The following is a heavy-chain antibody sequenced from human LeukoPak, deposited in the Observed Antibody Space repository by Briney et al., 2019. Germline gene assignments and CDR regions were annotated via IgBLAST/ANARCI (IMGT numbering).Heavy chain of an antibody. CDR2: ISSSGSTI. D-gene: IGHD2-2*01. CDR3: ADLVYCSSSSCYEPFNQT. J-gene: IGHJ4*02. Sequence: QSGGSLRLSCAASGFTFSSYEMNWVRQAPGKGLEWVSYISSSGSTIYYADSVKGRFTISRDNAKNSLYLQMNSLRSEDTAVYYCADLVYCSSSSCYEPFNQTWGQGTLVTVSP. CDR1: GFTFSSYE. V-gene: IGHV3-48*03.